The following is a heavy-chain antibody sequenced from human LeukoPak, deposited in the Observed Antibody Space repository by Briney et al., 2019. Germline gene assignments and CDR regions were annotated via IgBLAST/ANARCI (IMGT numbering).Heavy chain of an antibody. V-gene: IGHV3-33*08. Sequence: AGGSLRLSCAASGFTFNRYRLHWVRQAPGKGLEWVAVIWYDGSNKYYADSVKGRFTISRDNSKNTLYLQMNSLRAEDTAVYYCARDYSSSSCDYWGQGTLVTVSS. J-gene: IGHJ4*02. CDR2: IWYDGSNK. CDR1: GFTFNRYR. D-gene: IGHD6-6*01. CDR3: ARDYSSSSCDY.